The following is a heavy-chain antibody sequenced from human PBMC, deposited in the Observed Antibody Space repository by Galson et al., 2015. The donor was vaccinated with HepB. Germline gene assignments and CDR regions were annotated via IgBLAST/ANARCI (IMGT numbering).Heavy chain of an antibody. CDR3: ARMLYASLYYMDV. CDR2: IRGNGGST. J-gene: IGHJ6*03. Sequence: SLRLSCAASGFTFSSYAMSWVRQAPGKGLEWVSAIRGNGGSTYYADSVKGRFTISRDNSKNTLYLQMNSLRAEDTAVYYCARMLYASLYYMDVWGKGTTVTVSS. CDR1: GFTFSSYA. V-gene: IGHV3-23*01. D-gene: IGHD2-8*01.